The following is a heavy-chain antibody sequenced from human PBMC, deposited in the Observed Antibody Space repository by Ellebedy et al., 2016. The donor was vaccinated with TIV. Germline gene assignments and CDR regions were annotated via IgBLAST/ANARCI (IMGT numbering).Heavy chain of an antibody. D-gene: IGHD2-2*01. CDR3: ARLGYCSSNWCLSDY. CDR1: RGSISGYY. CDR2: IHHTGGT. Sequence: MPSETLSLTCTVSRGSISGYYWDWVRQPPGKALEWIGHIHHTGGTNYNPSLESRVTISVDTSKNQLSLKLSSVTAAAAAVYFCARLGYCSSNWCLSDYWGQGTLVTVSS. J-gene: IGHJ4*02. V-gene: IGHV4-59*08.